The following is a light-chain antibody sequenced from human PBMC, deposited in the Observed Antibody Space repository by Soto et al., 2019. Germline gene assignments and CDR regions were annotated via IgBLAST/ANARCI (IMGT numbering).Light chain of an antibody. CDR3: SSYTSSSTV. Sequence: QSVLTQPASVSGSPGQSITISCTGTSSDIGGYNYVSWYQQQPGKAPKLMIYDVSNRPSGVSNRFSGSKSGNTASLTISGLQAEDEADYYCSSYTSSSTVFGTGTKLTVL. CDR2: DVS. J-gene: IGLJ1*01. V-gene: IGLV2-14*01. CDR1: SSDIGGYNY.